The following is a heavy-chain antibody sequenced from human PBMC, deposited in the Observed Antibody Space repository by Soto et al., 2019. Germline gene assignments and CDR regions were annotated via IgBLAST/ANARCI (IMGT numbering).Heavy chain of an antibody. D-gene: IGHD3-10*01. V-gene: IGHV3-48*02. Sequence: EVQLVESGGGLVQPGGSLRLSCAASGFTFSSYSMNWVRQAPGKGLEWVSYISSSSSTIYYADSVKGRFTISRDNAKNSLYLQMNSLRDEDTAVYYXARQGSGSYNYYFDYWGQGTLVTVSS. CDR2: ISSSSSTI. CDR1: GFTFSSYS. J-gene: IGHJ4*02. CDR3: ARQGSGSYNYYFDY.